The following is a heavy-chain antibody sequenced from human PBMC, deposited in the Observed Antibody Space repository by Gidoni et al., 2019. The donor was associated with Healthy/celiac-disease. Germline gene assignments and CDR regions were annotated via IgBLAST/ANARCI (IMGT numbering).Heavy chain of an antibody. D-gene: IGHD3-16*01. CDR3: ARQGGEYYPT. CDR2: IYYSGST. Sequence: QLQLQESGPGLVKPSETLSLTCTVSGGSISSSSYYWGWIRQPPGKGLEWIGIIYYSGSTYYNPSLKSRVTISVDTSKNQFSLKLSSVTAADTAVYYCARQGGEYYPTWGQGTLVTVSS. J-gene: IGHJ5*02. CDR1: GGSISSSSYY. V-gene: IGHV4-39*01.